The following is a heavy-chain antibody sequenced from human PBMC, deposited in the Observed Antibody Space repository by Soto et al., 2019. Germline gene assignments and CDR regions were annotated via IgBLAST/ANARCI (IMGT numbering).Heavy chain of an antibody. Sequence: SETLSLTCAVYGGSFSGYYWSWIRQPPGKGLEWIGEINHSGSTNYNPSLKSRVTISVDTSKNQFSLKLSSVTAADTAVYYCAREDSSSWRIRWFDPWGQGTLVTVSS. CDR3: AREDSSSWRIRWFDP. D-gene: IGHD6-13*01. CDR1: GGSFSGYY. V-gene: IGHV4-34*01. J-gene: IGHJ5*02. CDR2: INHSGST.